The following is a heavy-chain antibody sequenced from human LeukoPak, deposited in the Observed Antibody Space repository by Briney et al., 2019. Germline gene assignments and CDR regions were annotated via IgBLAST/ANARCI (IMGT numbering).Heavy chain of an antibody. J-gene: IGHJ6*02. Sequence: PGRSLRLSCAASGFTFDDYAMHWVRHAPGKGLEWVSGISWNSGSIAYADSVKGRFTISRDNAKNSLYLQMNSLRAEDTALYYCAKDRGGYGDPTTRYYYYYYGMDVWGQGTTVTVSS. CDR2: ISWNSGSI. CDR1: GFTFDDYA. CDR3: AKDRGGYGDPTTRYYYYYYGMDV. V-gene: IGHV3-9*01. D-gene: IGHD4-17*01.